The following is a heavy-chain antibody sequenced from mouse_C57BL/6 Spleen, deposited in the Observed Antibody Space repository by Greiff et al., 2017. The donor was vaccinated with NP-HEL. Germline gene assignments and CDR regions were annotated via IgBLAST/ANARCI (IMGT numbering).Heavy chain of an antibody. Sequence: QVQLKQSGPGLVQPSQSLSITCTVSGFSLTSYGVHWVRQSPGKGLEWLGVIWSGGSTDYNAAFISRLSISKDNSKSQVFFKMNSLQADDTAIYYCARNGNDYDDWFAYWGQGTLVTVSA. D-gene: IGHD2-4*01. CDR3: ARNGNDYDDWFAY. V-gene: IGHV2-2*01. CDR1: GFSLTSYG. CDR2: IWSGGST. J-gene: IGHJ3*01.